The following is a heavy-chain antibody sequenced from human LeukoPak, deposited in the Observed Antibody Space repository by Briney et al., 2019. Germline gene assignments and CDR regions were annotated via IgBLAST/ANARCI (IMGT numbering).Heavy chain of an antibody. D-gene: IGHD3-10*01. CDR2: IKQDGSEE. V-gene: IGHV3-7*01. CDR1: GFTFSNYW. J-gene: IGHJ4*02. CDR3: ARGGEY. Sequence: GGSLRLSCAASGFTFSNYWMNWVRQAPGKGLEWVANIKQDGSEEYYLDSVKGRFTISRDNAKNSLYLQMNSLRAEDTAMYYCARGGEYWGQGTLVTVSS.